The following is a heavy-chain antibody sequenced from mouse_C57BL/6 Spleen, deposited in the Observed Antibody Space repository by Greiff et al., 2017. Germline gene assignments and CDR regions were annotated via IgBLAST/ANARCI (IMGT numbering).Heavy chain of an antibody. Sequence: VHVKQSGAELVRPGASVKLSCTASGFNIKDYYMHWVKQRPEQGLEWIGRIDPEDGDTEYAPKFQGKATMTADTSSNTAYLQLSSLTSEDTAVYYCTTGPFYYYGSSPFAYWGQGTLVTVSA. CDR2: IDPEDGDT. V-gene: IGHV14-1*01. J-gene: IGHJ3*01. D-gene: IGHD1-1*01. CDR3: TTGPFYYYGSSPFAY. CDR1: GFNIKDYY.